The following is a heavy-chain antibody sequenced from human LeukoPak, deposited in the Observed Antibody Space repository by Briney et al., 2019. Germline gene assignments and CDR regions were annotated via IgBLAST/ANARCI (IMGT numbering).Heavy chain of an antibody. CDR2: IYSGGNT. D-gene: IGHD4-17*01. J-gene: IGHJ4*02. CDR1: GFTFSTNY. V-gene: IGHV3-66*01. CDR3: ARGLYADYAFDY. Sequence: GGSLRLSCAASGFTFSTNYMSWVRQVPGKGLEWVSVIYSGGNTYYADSVKGRSTISRDNSKNTVYLQMNSLRAEDTAVYYCARGLYADYAFDYWGQGTLVTVSS.